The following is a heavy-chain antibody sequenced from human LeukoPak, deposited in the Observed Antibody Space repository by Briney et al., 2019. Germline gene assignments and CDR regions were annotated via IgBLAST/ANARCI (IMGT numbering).Heavy chain of an antibody. CDR2: IKDDGRDK. V-gene: IGHV3-7*03. CDR3: AKDMGGGRGELLFGYFDY. D-gene: IGHD2-21*02. J-gene: IGHJ4*02. CDR1: GFTFRNYW. Sequence: GGSLRLSCAASGFTFRNYWMSCVRQAPGKGLEWVANIKDDGRDKYYVDSVKGRFTISRDNAKNSLYLQMNSLRAEDTALYYCAKDMGGGRGELLFGYFDYWGQGTLVTVSS.